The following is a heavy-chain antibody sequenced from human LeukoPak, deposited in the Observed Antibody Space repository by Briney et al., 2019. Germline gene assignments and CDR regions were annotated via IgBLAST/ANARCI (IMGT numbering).Heavy chain of an antibody. CDR2: INHSGST. D-gene: IGHD6-19*01. CDR1: GGSFSGYY. CDR3: VRVRWLVRYFDY. J-gene: IGHJ4*02. Sequence: SETLSLTCAVYGGSFSGYYWSWIRQPPGKGLEWIGEINHSGSTNYNPSLKSRVTISVDTSKNQFSLKLSSVTAADTAVYYCVRVRWLVRYFDYWGQGTLVTVSS. V-gene: IGHV4-34*01.